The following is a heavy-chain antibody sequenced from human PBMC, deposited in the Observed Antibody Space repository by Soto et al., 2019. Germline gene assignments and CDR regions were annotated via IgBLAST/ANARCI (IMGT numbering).Heavy chain of an antibody. J-gene: IGHJ4*02. D-gene: IGHD5-12*01. Sequence: ASVKVSCKSSGYTFTRHTIHWVRQAPGQRLEWMGWINAGNGNTKFSEKFQGRFTISRDNSKNTLYLQMDSLRAEDTAVYYCAKGTNGPNGYADYWGQGTLVTVSS. CDR2: INAGNGNT. CDR1: GYTFTRHT. CDR3: AKGTNGPNGYADY. V-gene: IGHV1-3*01.